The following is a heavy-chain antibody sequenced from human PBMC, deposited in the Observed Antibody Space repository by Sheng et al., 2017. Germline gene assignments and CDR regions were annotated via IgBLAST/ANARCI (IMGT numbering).Heavy chain of an antibody. D-gene: IGHD6-13*01. CDR2: IRSKAYGGTT. V-gene: IGHV3-49*04. CDR1: GFTFGDYA. Sequence: EVQLVESGGGLVQPGRSLRLSCTASGFTFGDYAMSWVRQAPGKGLEWVGFIRSKAYGGTTEYAASVKGRFTISRDDSKSIAYLQMNSLKTEDTAVYYCTRGGGSSWSSRSYWYFDLWGRGTLVTVSS. J-gene: IGHJ2*01. CDR3: TRGGGSSWSSRSYWYFDL.